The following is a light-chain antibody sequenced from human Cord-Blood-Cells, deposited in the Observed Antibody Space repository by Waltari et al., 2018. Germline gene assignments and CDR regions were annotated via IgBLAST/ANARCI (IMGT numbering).Light chain of an antibody. CDR1: QSVSSY. Sequence: EIVLTQSPATLSLSPGERATLSCRARQSVSSYLAWYQQKPGRAPRLLIYDASSRATGIPARFSGSGSGTDFTLTSSSLEPEDFAVYYCQQRSNWPTFGGGTKVEIK. CDR2: DAS. V-gene: IGKV3-11*01. CDR3: QQRSNWPT. J-gene: IGKJ4*01.